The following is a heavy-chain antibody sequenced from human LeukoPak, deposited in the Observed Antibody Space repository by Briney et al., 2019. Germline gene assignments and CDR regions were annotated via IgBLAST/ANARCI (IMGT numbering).Heavy chain of an antibody. CDR1: GYTFTSYG. CDR2: IIPIFGTA. CDR3: AIGSSQKPSDY. D-gene: IGHD6-13*01. Sequence: SVKVSCKASGYTFTSYGISWVRQAPGQGLEWMGGIIPIFGTANYAQKFQGRVTITADESTSTAYMELSSLRSEDTAVYYCAIGSSQKPSDYWGQGTLVTVSS. J-gene: IGHJ4*02. V-gene: IGHV1-69*13.